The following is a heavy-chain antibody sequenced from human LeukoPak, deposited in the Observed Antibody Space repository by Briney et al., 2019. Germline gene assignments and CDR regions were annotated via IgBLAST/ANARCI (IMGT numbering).Heavy chain of an antibody. CDR2: INHSGST. Sequence: SETLSLTCAVYGGSFSGYYWSWIRQPPGKGLEWIGEINHSGSTNYNLSLKSRVTISVDTSKNQFSLKLSSVTAADTAVYYCARPQRGRVLAGVRRSYYYYMDVWGKGTTVTVSS. V-gene: IGHV4-34*01. J-gene: IGHJ6*03. CDR1: GGSFSGYY. D-gene: IGHD2-2*01. CDR3: ARPQRGRVLAGVRRSYYYYMDV.